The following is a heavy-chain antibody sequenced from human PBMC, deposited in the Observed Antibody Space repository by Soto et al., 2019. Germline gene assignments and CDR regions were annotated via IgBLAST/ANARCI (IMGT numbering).Heavy chain of an antibody. CDR1: GGFFSGYY. CDR2: INHSGST. CDR3: ARKGRDYCSGGSCYSLDY. D-gene: IGHD2-15*01. Sequence: PSETLSLTFGVYGGFFSGYYWNWIRQPPGKGLEWIGEINHSGSTNYNPSLKSRVTISIDTSKNQFSLKLSSVTAADTAVYYCARKGRDYCSGGSCYSLDYWGQGTLVTVSS. V-gene: IGHV4-34*01. J-gene: IGHJ4*02.